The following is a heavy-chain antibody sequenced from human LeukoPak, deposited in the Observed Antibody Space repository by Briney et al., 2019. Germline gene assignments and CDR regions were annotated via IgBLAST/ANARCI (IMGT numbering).Heavy chain of an antibody. D-gene: IGHD4-17*01. CDR1: GYSFIDYF. CDR2: INPNTGDT. J-gene: IGHJ4*02. V-gene: IGHV1-2*02. Sequence: ASVKVSCKASGYSFIDYFIHWVRQAPGQGLECMGWINPNTGDTRYVQKFQGRVTMTRDTSISTAYMELSRLRSDDTAVYYCARSGGAYGDYGGDYWGQGTLVTVSS. CDR3: ARSGGAYGDYGGDY.